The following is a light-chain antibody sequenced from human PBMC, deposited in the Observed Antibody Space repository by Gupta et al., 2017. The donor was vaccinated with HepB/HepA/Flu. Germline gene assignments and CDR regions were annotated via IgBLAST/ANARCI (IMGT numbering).Light chain of an antibody. CDR1: SDNVGNQG. Sequence: QAGLTQPPSVSKDLRQTATLTCTGNSDNVGNQGAVWLQQHPGHPPKLLSYRSNNRPSGISERFASSRSGNTASLTITGLQPEDEADDVCSAWDSSLSAQVFGTGTKVTVL. CDR2: RSN. CDR3: SAWDSSLSAQV. J-gene: IGLJ1*01. V-gene: IGLV10-54*04.